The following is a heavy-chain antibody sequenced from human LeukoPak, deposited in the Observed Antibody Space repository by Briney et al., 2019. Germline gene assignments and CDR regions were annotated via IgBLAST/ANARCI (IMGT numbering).Heavy chain of an antibody. Sequence: GGFLRLSCVASGFTFSDYYMSWIRQAPGKGLEWVSYISSSGSTIYYADSVKGRFTISRDNAKNSLYLQMNSLRAEDTAVYYCARVYYDFWSGLGYYYMDVWGKGTTVTVSS. J-gene: IGHJ6*03. CDR3: ARVYYDFWSGLGYYYMDV. CDR1: GFTFSDYY. V-gene: IGHV3-11*04. CDR2: ISSSGSTI. D-gene: IGHD3-3*01.